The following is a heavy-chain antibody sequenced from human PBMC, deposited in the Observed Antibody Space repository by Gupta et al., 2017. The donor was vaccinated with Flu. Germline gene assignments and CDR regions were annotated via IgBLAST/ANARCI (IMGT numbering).Heavy chain of an antibody. CDR1: GFTFSSYD. CDR2: IGNAGDT. D-gene: IGHD1-26*01. J-gene: IGHJ4*02. Sequence: EVQLVDSGGGLVQPGGSLRLSCAASGFTFSSYDMHWVRQATGKGLEWVSAIGNAGDTYDPGSVKGRFNISRENAKNSLYLQMNSLRAGDTAVYDGARVSYAQYDYGGQGTLVTVSS. CDR3: ARVSYAQYDY. V-gene: IGHV3-13*01.